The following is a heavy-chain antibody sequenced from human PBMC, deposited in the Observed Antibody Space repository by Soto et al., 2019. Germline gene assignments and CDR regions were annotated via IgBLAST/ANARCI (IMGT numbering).Heavy chain of an antibody. CDR1: GYTFSNDA. D-gene: IGHD1-7*01. CDR3: ARASRYYWNYMMY. Sequence: QVQLVQSGAEVKKPGASVKVSCKASGYTFSNDAITWVRQAPGQGLEWMGWVSAYNGNTNYAQKSKGRVTMTTDTSTSTAYMEIRSLRYDDTAGYFCARASRYYWNYMMYWGQGTLVTVSS. CDR2: VSAYNGNT. V-gene: IGHV1-18*01. J-gene: IGHJ4*02.